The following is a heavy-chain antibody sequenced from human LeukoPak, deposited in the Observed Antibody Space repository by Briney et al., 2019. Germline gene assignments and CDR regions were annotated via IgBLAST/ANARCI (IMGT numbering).Heavy chain of an antibody. D-gene: IGHD6-19*01. J-gene: IGHJ4*02. Sequence: PSQTLSLTCTVSGGSISSGGYYWSWIRQPPGKGLEWIGYIYHSGSTYYNPSLKSRVTLSVDRSKNQFSLKLSSVTAADTAVYYCARVGGYSSGWYYFDYWGQGTLVTVSS. V-gene: IGHV4-30-2*01. CDR2: IYHSGST. CDR1: GGSISSGGYY. CDR3: ARVGGYSSGWYYFDY.